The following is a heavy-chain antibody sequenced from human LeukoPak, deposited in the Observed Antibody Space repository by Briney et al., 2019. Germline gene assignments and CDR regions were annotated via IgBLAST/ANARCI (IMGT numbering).Heavy chain of an antibody. V-gene: IGHV1-2*02. D-gene: IGHD6-13*01. CDR3: ATDIAAAGTLFDY. CDR2: INPSSGGT. Sequence: GASVKVSCKASGYTFSAYYMHWVRQAPGQGLEWMGWINPSSGGTNYAQKFQGRVTMTEDTSTDTAYMELSSLRSEDTAVYYCATDIAAAGTLFDYWGQGTLVTVSS. CDR1: GYTFSAYY. J-gene: IGHJ4*02.